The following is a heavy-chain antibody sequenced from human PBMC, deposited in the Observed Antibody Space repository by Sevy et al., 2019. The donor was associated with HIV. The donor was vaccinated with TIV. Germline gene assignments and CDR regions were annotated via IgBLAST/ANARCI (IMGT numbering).Heavy chain of an antibody. CDR2: ISPNTGDT. Sequence: ASVKVSCKASGYTFTGHYMHWVRQAPGQGLEWMGWISPNTGDTNYAPRFQGRVTMTRDTSSTTASMEVRSLRSDDTAVYYSARWYSHYSFWTGTSSHLVSSDYWGQGTLVTVSS. CDR1: GYTFTGHY. V-gene: IGHV1-2*02. CDR3: ARWYSHYSFWTGTSSHLVSSDY. J-gene: IGHJ4*01. D-gene: IGHD3-3*01.